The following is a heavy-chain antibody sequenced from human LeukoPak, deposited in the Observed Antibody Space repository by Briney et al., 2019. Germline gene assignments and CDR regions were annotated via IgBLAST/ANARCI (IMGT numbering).Heavy chain of an antibody. V-gene: IGHV3-7*01. CDR3: ERDGTAAGLYFDL. CDR1: GFTLTDYW. CDR2: IRQDGSEK. Sequence: GGSLRLSCEVPGFTLTDYWRNWVRQAPGKGPGWVASIRQDGSEKTYVDAVKGRFIIYRDNTKKSLSLQLNGLRAEDTAVYYCERDGTAAGLYFDLWGQGTLVTVSS. J-gene: IGHJ4*01. D-gene: IGHD6-13*01.